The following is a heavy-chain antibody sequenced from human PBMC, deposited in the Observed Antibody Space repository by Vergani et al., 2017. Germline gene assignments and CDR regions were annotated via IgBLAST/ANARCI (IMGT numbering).Heavy chain of an antibody. J-gene: IGHJ6*02. D-gene: IGHD3-3*01. CDR1: GYTFTSYD. V-gene: IGHV1-8*01. Sequence: QVQLVQSGAEVKKPGASVKVSCKASGYTFTSYDINWVRQATGQGLEWMGWMNPNSGNTGYAQKFQGRVTMTRNTSISTAYMELSSLRSEDTAMYYCARGSTSPYYDFWSGYHYYYYGMDVWGQGTTVTVSS. CDR3: ARGSTSPYYDFWSGYHYYYYGMDV. CDR2: MNPNSGNT.